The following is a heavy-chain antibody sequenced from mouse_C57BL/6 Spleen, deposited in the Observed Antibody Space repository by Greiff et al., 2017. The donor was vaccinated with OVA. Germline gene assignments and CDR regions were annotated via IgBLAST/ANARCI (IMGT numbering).Heavy chain of an antibody. V-gene: IGHV1-81*01. CDR3: ARRGTATATWFAY. D-gene: IGHD3-3*01. CDR2: IYPRSGNT. Sequence: VQLQQSGAELARPGASVKLSCKASGYTFTSYGISWVKQRTGQGLEWIGEIYPRSGNTYYNEKFKGKATLTADKSSSTAYMELRSLTSEDSAVYFCARRGTATATWFAYWGQGTMVTVSA. J-gene: IGHJ3*01. CDR1: GYTFTSYG.